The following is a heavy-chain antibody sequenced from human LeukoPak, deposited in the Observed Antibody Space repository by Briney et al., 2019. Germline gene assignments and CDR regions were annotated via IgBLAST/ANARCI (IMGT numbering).Heavy chain of an antibody. CDR1: GGTFSSYA. CDR3: ARGHIVVVPAAIWGDDAFDI. V-gene: IGHV1-69*05. Sequence: SVKVSCKASGGTFSSYAISWVRQAPGQGLEWMGGIIHIFGTANYAQKLQGRVTMTTDTSTSTAYMALRSLRSDDTAVYYCARGHIVVVPAAIWGDDAFDIWGQGTMVTVSS. J-gene: IGHJ3*02. D-gene: IGHD2-2*01. CDR2: IIHIFGTA.